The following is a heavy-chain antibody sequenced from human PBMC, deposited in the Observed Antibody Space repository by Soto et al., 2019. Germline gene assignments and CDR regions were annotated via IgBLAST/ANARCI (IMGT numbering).Heavy chain of an antibody. J-gene: IGHJ4*02. CDR2: ISGSGGGT. CDR1: GFAFSSYA. CDR3: GKASVGGWPYYFDS. D-gene: IGHD2-15*01. Sequence: GGSLRLSCAASGFAFSSYAMSWVRQAPGKGLEWVSSISGSGGGTYYADSVRGRFAISRDNSENTMFLQMNSLRVEDTAVYYCGKASVGGWPYYFDSWGQGALVTVSS. V-gene: IGHV3-23*01.